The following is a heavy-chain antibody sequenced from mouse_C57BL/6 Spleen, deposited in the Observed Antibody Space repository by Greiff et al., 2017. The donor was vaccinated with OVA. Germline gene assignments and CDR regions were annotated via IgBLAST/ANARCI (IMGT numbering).Heavy chain of an antibody. CDR3: ARVAQGTLYWYFDV. D-gene: IGHD1-3*01. V-gene: IGHV1-53*01. J-gene: IGHJ1*03. CDR2: INPSNGGT. CDR1: GYTFTSYR. Sequence: QVQLQQPGTELVRPGASVKLSCKASGYTFTSYRMHWVKQRPGQGLEWIGNINPSNGGTNYNEKFKNKATLTVDQSSSTAYMQLSSLTSEDAAVYYCARVAQGTLYWYFDVWGTGTTVTVSS.